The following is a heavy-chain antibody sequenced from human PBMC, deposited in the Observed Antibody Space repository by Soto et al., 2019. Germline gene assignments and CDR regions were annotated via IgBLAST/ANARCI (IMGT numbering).Heavy chain of an antibody. CDR3: ARADLWFGELWVDY. J-gene: IGHJ4*02. V-gene: IGHV4-34*01. CDR2: INHSGST. D-gene: IGHD3-10*01. CDR1: GGSFSGYY. Sequence: SETLSLTCAVYGGSFSGYYWSWIRQPPGKGLEWIGEINHSGSTNYNPSLKSRVTISVDTSKNQFSLKLSSVTAADTAVYYCARADLWFGELWVDYWGQGTLVTVSS.